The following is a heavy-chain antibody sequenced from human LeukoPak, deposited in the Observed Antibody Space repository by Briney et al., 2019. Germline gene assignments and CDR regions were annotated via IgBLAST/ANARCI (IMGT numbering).Heavy chain of an antibody. CDR1: GGSISSYY. CDR3: ARGGRDTVIPPMMGFDI. V-gene: IGHV4-59*01. CDR2: IYYRGST. D-gene: IGHD3-16*02. J-gene: IGHJ3*02. Sequence: KASETLSLTCTVSGGSISSYYWSWIRQPPGKGLEWVGYIYYRGSTNYNPSLKSRVTISVDTSKNQFSLKLSSVTAADTAVYYCARGGRDTVIPPMMGFDIWGQGTMVTVSS.